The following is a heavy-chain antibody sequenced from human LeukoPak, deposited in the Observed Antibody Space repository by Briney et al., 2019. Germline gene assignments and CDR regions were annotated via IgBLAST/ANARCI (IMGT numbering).Heavy chain of an antibody. CDR2: IYYSGST. J-gene: IGHJ4*02. CDR1: GGYISTYY. Sequence: SETLSLTCTVSGGYISTYYWTWIRQPPGKGLEWIGYIYYSGSTNYSPSLKSRVTISLDTSKNQFSLRLTSVTAADTAVYYCARTARVFDYWGPGILVTVSS. D-gene: IGHD2-21*02. V-gene: IGHV4-59*01. CDR3: ARTARVFDY.